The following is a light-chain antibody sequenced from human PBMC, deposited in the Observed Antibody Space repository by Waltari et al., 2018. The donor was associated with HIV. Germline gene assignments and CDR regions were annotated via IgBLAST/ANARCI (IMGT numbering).Light chain of an antibody. J-gene: IGKJ1*01. CDR2: GAS. CDR1: QSVSSN. CDR3: QQYNNWPPEGT. Sequence: EIVMTQSPATLSVSPGERATLSCRASQSVSSNLAWYQQKPGQAPRLLIYGASTRATGIPARFSDSGSGTEFTLTISSLQSEDFAVYYCQQYNNWPPEGTFGQGTKVEIK. V-gene: IGKV3-15*01.